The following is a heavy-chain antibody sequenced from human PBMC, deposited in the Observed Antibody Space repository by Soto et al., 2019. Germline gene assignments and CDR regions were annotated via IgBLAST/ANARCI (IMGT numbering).Heavy chain of an antibody. J-gene: IGHJ6*02. D-gene: IGHD5-18*01. CDR2: IIPIFGTA. CDR1: GGTFSSYA. Sequence: ASVKVSCKASGGTFSSYAISWVRQAPGQGLEWMGGIIPIFGTANYAQKFQGRVTITADESTSTAYMELSSLRSEDTAVYYCARALAMDSYYYYGMDVWGQGTTVTVSS. CDR3: ARALAMDSYYYYGMDV. V-gene: IGHV1-69*13.